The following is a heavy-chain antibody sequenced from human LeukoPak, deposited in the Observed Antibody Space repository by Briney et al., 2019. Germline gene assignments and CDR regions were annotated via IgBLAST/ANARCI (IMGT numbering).Heavy chain of an antibody. CDR3: ARGIVVVPAALTPYYMDV. J-gene: IGHJ6*03. CDR2: ISSSGSAI. Sequence: GGSLRLSCAASGFTFSSYSMNWVRQAPGKGLEWVSYISSSGSAIYYADSVKGRFIISRDNAKNSLYLQMNSLRAEDTAVYYCARGIVVVPAALTPYYMDVWGKGTTVTVSS. D-gene: IGHD2-2*01. CDR1: GFTFSSYS. V-gene: IGHV3-48*04.